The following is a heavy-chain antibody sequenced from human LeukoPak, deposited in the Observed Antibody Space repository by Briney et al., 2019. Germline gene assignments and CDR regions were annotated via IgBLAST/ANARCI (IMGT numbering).Heavy chain of an antibody. CDR1: GGSISSYY. V-gene: IGHV4-59*08. CDR2: IYYSGST. D-gene: IGHD1-26*01. J-gene: IGHJ4*02. Sequence: SETLSLTCTVSGGSISSYYWSWIRQPPGKGLEWIGYIYYSGSTNYNPSLKSRVTISVDTSKNQFSLKLSSVTAADTAVYYCAGLGRELTFDYWGQGTLVTVSS. CDR3: AGLGRELTFDY.